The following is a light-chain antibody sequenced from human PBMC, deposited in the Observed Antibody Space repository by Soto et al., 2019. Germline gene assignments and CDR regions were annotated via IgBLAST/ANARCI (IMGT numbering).Light chain of an antibody. V-gene: IGKV3-15*01. CDR2: RAS. Sequence: EVLMTQSPDTLYVSPGERVTLSCRASQSVSDNLAWYQQKPGQGPRLLVYRASTRTLGIPARFSGSESGTAFTLTISSLQSEDFAVYYCQQYNSWPITFGQGTRLEIK. CDR1: QSVSDN. CDR3: QQYNSWPIT. J-gene: IGKJ5*01.